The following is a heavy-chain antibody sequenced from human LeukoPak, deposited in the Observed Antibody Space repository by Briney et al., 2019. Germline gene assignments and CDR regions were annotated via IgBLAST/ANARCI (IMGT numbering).Heavy chain of an antibody. CDR3: AKDRCSNGVGCYYYYMDV. Sequence: GGSLRLSCAASGFTFSSSAMSWVRQAPGKGLEWVSSISGSGGSPYYADSVKGRFTISRDSSKNILYLQMNSLRAEDTAVYYCAKDRCSNGVGCYYYYMDVWGKGTTVTISS. J-gene: IGHJ6*03. V-gene: IGHV3-23*01. CDR1: GFTFSSSA. D-gene: IGHD2-8*01. CDR2: ISGSGGSP.